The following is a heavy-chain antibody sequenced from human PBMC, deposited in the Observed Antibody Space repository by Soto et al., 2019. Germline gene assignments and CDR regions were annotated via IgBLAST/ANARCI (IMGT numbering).Heavy chain of an antibody. V-gene: IGHV4-59*01. J-gene: IGHJ6*02. CDR3: ARGEDAFFYYGLDV. CDR1: GGSISSYY. Sequence: SETLSLTCTVSGGSISSYYWSWIRQPPGKGLEWIGYSYYSGSTNYNPSLKSRVTISVDTSKNQFSLKLSSVTAADTAVYYCARGEDAFFYYGLDVWGQGITVTVSS. CDR2: SYYSGST.